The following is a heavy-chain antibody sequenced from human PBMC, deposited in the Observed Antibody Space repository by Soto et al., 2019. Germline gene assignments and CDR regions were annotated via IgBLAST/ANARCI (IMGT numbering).Heavy chain of an antibody. CDR2: IFSNDEK. V-gene: IGHV2-26*01. Sequence: QVTLKESGPVLVKPTETLTLTCTVSGFSLSNARMGVSWIRQPPGKALEWLAHIFSNDEKSYSTSLKSRLTISKDTSKSQVVLTMTNMDPVDTATYYCAQSMNGSGSYPHRHAFDIWGQGTMVTVSS. D-gene: IGHD3-10*01. J-gene: IGHJ3*02. CDR3: AQSMNGSGSYPHRHAFDI. CDR1: GFSLSNARMG.